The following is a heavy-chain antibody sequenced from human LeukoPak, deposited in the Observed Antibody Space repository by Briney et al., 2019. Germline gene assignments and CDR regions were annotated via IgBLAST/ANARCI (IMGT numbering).Heavy chain of an antibody. CDR1: GFTFSTYY. D-gene: IGHD5-12*01. J-gene: IGHJ4*02. V-gene: IGHV3-21*01. Sequence: GGSLRLSCAASGFTFSTYYMNWVRQAPGEGLEWVSSISTSSSYIYYADSVKGRFTISRDNAKNSLYLQINSLRAEDTAVYYCARVGLDRRGYSGYESFDYWGQGTLVTVSS. CDR2: ISTSSSYI. CDR3: ARVGLDRRGYSGYESFDY.